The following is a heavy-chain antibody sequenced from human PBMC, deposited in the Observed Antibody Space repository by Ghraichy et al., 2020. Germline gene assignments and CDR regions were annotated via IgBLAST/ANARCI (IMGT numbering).Heavy chain of an antibody. J-gene: IGHJ4*02. CDR3: ARGGSRGSADY. V-gene: IGHV3-74*03. D-gene: IGHD1-26*01. CDR2: IKNDETST. Sequence: GGSLRLSCAASGFTFSTYWMYWVRQAPGKGLMLVSRIKNDETSTTYADSVKGRFPISRDNSKNTLYLQLNSLRADDTAVYYCARGGSRGSADYWGQGTLVTVSS. CDR1: GFTFSTYW.